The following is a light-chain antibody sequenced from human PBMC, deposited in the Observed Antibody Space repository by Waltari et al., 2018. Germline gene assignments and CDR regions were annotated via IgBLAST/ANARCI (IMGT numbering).Light chain of an antibody. CDR2: DVS. CDR1: SSDVGGYNY. Sequence: QSALTQPASVSGSPGQSTTISCTGTSSDVGGYNYVSRYQQHPGKAPKLMIYDVSNRPSGVSNRFSGSKSGNTASLTISGLQAEDEADYYCSSYTSSSTQVFGTGTKVTVL. J-gene: IGLJ1*01. V-gene: IGLV2-14*03. CDR3: SSYTSSSTQV.